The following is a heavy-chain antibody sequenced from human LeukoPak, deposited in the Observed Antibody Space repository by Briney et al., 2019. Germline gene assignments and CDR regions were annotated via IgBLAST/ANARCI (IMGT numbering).Heavy chain of an antibody. CDR3: AKGGGSSGRSYYFDY. V-gene: IGHV3-48*01. J-gene: IGHJ4*02. CDR2: ISSSSSTI. D-gene: IGHD6-19*01. CDR1: GFTFSSYS. Sequence: GGSLRLSCAASGFTFSSYSMNWVRQAPGKGLEWVSYISSSSSTIYYADSVKGRFTISRDYPKNTVNLQMNSLRAEDTALYYCAKGGGSSGRSYYFDYWGQGSLVTVSS.